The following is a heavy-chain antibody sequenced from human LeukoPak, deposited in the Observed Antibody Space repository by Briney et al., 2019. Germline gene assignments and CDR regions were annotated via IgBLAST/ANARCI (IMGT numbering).Heavy chain of an antibody. CDR2: IYYSGST. CDR3: ARRQNYYDSSGYYRFFDY. V-gene: IGHV4-39*01. J-gene: IGHJ4*02. D-gene: IGHD3-22*01. Sequence: SETLSLTCTVSGGSISSSSYYWGWIRQPPGKGLEWIGSIYYSGSTYYNPSLKSRVTISVDTSKNQFSLKLSSVTAADTAVHYCARRQNYYDSSGYYRFFDYWGQGTLVTVSS. CDR1: GGSISSSSYY.